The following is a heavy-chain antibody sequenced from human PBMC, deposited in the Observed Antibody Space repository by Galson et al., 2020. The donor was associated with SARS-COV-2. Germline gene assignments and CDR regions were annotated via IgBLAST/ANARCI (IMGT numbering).Heavy chain of an antibody. CDR1: GGSFSGYY. CDR3: ARGRYSSSWYGSGNWFDP. V-gene: IGHV4-34*01. D-gene: IGHD6-13*01. Sequence: SETLSLTCAVYGGSFSGYYWSWLRQPPAKGLAWIGEINHSGSTNYNPSLQSRVTISVDTSKNQFSLKLSSVTAADTAVYYCARGRYSSSWYGSGNWFDPWGQGTLVTVSS. CDR2: INHSGST. J-gene: IGHJ5*02.